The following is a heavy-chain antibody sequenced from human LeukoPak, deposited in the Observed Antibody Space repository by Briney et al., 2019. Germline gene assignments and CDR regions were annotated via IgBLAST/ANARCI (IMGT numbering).Heavy chain of an antibody. D-gene: IGHD1-26*01. CDR1: GFTFSTFA. Sequence: GGSLRLSCAASGFTFSTFAMIWVRQPPGKGLEWVSSIFPSGGEIHYADSVRGRFTISRDNSKSTLSLQMNSLRAGDTAVYYCAREGPTVGSKWDNWYFDLWGRGTLVTVSS. CDR3: AREGPTVGSKWDNWYFDL. CDR2: IFPSGGEI. J-gene: IGHJ2*01. V-gene: IGHV3-23*01.